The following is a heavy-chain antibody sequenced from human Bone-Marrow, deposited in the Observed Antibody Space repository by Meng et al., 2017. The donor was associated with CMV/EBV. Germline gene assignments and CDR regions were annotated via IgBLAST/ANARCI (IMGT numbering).Heavy chain of an antibody. CDR3: ARMPDVAPLQLWYNDAFDI. Sequence: SVKVSCKASAGTFSSYTISWVRQAPGQGLEWMGRIIPILGIANYAQKFQGRVTITADKSTSTAYMELSSLRSEDTAVYYCARMPDVAPLQLWYNDAFDIWGQGTMVTVSS. D-gene: IGHD5-18*01. CDR2: IIPILGIA. V-gene: IGHV1-69*02. CDR1: AGTFSSYT. J-gene: IGHJ3*02.